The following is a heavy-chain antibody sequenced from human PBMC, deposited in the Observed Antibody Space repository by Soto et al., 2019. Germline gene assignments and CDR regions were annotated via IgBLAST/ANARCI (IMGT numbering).Heavy chain of an antibody. D-gene: IGHD3-22*01. CDR2: ISYDGSNK. J-gene: IGHJ4*02. CDR1: GFTFSSYG. V-gene: IGHV3-30*18. Sequence: QVQLVESGGGVVQPGRSLRLSCAASGFTFSSYGMHWVRQAPGKGLEWVAVISYDGSNKYYADSVKGRFTISRDNSKNTLYLQMNSLRAEDTAVYYCAKEQYYYDSSGYSYYFDYWGQGTLVTVSS. CDR3: AKEQYYYDSSGYSYYFDY.